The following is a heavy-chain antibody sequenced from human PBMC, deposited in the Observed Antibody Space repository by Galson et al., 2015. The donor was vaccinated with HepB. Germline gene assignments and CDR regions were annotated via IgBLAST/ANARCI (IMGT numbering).Heavy chain of an antibody. Sequence: LRLSCAASGFTFNSYNMNWVRQAPGKGLEWVSSIRSSSSYISYAASVKGRFTISRDNAKNSLYLQMNSLRAEDTAVYYCARTPKAIAAAGKGGPIDYWGQGTLVTVSS. CDR2: IRSSSSYI. V-gene: IGHV3-21*01. D-gene: IGHD6-13*01. CDR1: GFTFNSYN. CDR3: ARTPKAIAAAGKGGPIDY. J-gene: IGHJ4*02.